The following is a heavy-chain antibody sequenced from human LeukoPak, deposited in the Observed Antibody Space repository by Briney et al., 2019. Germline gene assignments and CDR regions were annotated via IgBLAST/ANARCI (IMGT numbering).Heavy chain of an antibody. V-gene: IGHV1-18*01. J-gene: IGHJ4*02. CDR3: ARGGTRSSWVGNFDY. D-gene: IGHD6-13*01. Sequence: ASVKVSCKASGYTFTSYGISWVRQAPGQGLEWMGRISAYNGNTNYAQKLQGRVTMTTDTSASTAYMELRSLRSDDTAVYYCARGGTRSSWVGNFDYWGQGTLVTVSS. CDR2: ISAYNGNT. CDR1: GYTFTSYG.